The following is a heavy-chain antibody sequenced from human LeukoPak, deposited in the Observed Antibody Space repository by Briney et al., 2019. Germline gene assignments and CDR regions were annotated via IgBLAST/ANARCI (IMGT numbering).Heavy chain of an antibody. Sequence: PGGSLRLSCAASGFTFSSYWMSWVRQAPGKGLEWVANIKQDGSEKYYVDSVKGRFTISRDNDQNSLYLQMNRLRADDTAVYYCARCFEYHDFWSGYLYWGQGTLVTVSS. CDR1: GFTFSSYW. J-gene: IGHJ4*02. V-gene: IGHV3-7*01. CDR2: IKQDGSEK. CDR3: ARCFEYHDFWSGYLY. D-gene: IGHD3-3*01.